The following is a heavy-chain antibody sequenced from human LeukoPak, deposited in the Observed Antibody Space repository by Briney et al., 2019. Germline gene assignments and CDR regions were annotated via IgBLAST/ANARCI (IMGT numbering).Heavy chain of an antibody. CDR2: IYYSGST. J-gene: IGHJ4*02. Sequence: SETLSLTCTVSGGSISSSSYYWSWIRQPPGKGLEWIGYIYYSGSTNYNPSLKSRVTISVDTSKNQFSLKLSSVTAADTAVYYCARGLGIVAPLDYWGQGTLVTVSS. V-gene: IGHV4-61*01. CDR3: ARGLGIVAPLDY. CDR1: GGSISSSSYY. D-gene: IGHD5-12*01.